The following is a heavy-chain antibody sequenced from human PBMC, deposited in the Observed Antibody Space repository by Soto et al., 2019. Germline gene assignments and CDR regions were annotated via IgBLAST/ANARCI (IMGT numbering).Heavy chain of an antibody. V-gene: IGHV1-18*04. J-gene: IGHJ6*02. CDR2: ISAYNGNT. CDR3: ARDRDIVATMFYYYYGMDV. Sequence: ASVKVSCKASGYTFTSYGISWVRQAPGQGLEWMGWISAYNGNTNYAQKLQGRVTMTTDTSTSTAYMELRSLRSDDTAVHYCARDRDIVATMFYYYYGMDVWGQGTTVTVS. D-gene: IGHD5-12*01. CDR1: GYTFTSYG.